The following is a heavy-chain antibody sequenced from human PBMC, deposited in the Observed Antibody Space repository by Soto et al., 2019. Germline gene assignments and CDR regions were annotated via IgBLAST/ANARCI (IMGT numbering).Heavy chain of an antibody. CDR3: ARSRVPATANDAFAI. Sequence: PGGSLRLSCAASGFTFSSYSMNWVRQAPGKGLEWVSYISSSSSTIYYADSVKGRFTISRDNAKNSLYLQMNSLRAEDTAVYYCARSRVPATANDAFAIWGQGTMDTVSS. CDR1: GFTFSSYS. CDR2: ISSSSSTI. J-gene: IGHJ3*02. D-gene: IGHD2-21*02. V-gene: IGHV3-48*01.